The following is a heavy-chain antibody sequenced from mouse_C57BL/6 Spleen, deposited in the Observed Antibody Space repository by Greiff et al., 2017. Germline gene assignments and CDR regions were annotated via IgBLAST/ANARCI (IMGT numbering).Heavy chain of an antibody. V-gene: IGHV1-69*01. J-gene: IGHJ2*01. Sequence: QVQLQQSGAELVMPGASVKLSCKASGYTFTSYWLHWVKQRPGQGLEWIGEIDPSDSYTNYNQKFKGKSTLTVDKSSSTAYMQLSSLTSEDSAVYYCARGRDSSGLDYWGQGTTLTVSS. D-gene: IGHD3-2*02. CDR2: IDPSDSYT. CDR1: GYTFTSYW. CDR3: ARGRDSSGLDY.